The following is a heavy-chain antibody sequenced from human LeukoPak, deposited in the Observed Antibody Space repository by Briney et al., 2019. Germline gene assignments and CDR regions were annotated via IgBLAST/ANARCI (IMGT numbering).Heavy chain of an antibody. CDR2: INHSGST. V-gene: IGHV4-34*01. CDR1: GGSFSGYY. D-gene: IGHD3-16*01. J-gene: IGHJ4*02. Sequence: SETLSLTCAVYGGSFSGYYWSWIRQPPGKGLEWIGEINHSGSTSYNPSLKSRVTISVDTSKNQFSLKLSSVTAADTAVYYCARVRGNRGKYFDYWGQGTLVTVSS. CDR3: ARVRGNRGKYFDY.